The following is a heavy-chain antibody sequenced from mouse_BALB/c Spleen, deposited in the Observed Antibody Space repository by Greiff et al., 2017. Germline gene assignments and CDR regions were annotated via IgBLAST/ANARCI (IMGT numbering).Heavy chain of an antibody. J-gene: IGHJ3*01. Sequence: EVQLVESGAELVRPGALVKLSCKASGFNINDYYMHWVKQRPEQGLEWIGWIDPENGNTIYDPKFQGKASITADTSSNTAYLQLSSLTSEDTAVYYCARYYRLFAYWGQGTLVTVSA. V-gene: IGHV14-1*02. D-gene: IGHD2-14*01. CDR2: IDPENGNT. CDR1: GFNINDYY. CDR3: ARYYRLFAY.